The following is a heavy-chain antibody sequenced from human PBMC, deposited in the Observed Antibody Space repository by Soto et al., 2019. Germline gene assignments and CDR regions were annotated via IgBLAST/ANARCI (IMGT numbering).Heavy chain of an antibody. D-gene: IGHD3-10*01. CDR3: ARQTRLYYYGSGRSGMDV. CDR1: GGSISSSSYY. Sequence: PSETLSLTCTVSGGSISSSSYYWGWIRQPPGKGLEWIGSIYYSGSTYYNPSLKSRVTISVDTSKNQFSLKLSSVTAADTAVYYCARQTRLYYYGSGRSGMDVWGQGTTVTVSS. CDR2: IYYSGST. J-gene: IGHJ6*02. V-gene: IGHV4-39*01.